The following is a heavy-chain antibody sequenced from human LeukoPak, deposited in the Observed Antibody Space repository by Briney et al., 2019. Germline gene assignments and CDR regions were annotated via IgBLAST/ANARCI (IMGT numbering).Heavy chain of an antibody. J-gene: IGHJ3*01. CDR1: GFTFNNNA. Sequence: PGGSLRLSCATSGFTFNNNAMSWVRQAPGKGLEWVSAINGGGDATEYADSVKGRFTISRDNSKNTLHLQMNSLRPDDTAVYYCARCTASCYANAFDVWGQGTLLTVSS. CDR2: INGGGDAT. D-gene: IGHD2-2*01. V-gene: IGHV3-23*01. CDR3: ARCTASCYANAFDV.